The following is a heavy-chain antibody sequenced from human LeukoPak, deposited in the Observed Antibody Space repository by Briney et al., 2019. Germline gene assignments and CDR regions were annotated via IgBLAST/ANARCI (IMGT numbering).Heavy chain of an antibody. D-gene: IGHD2-2*02. Sequence: SETLSLTCAVYGGSFSGYYWSWIRQPLGKGLEWIGEINHSGSTNYNPSLKSRVTISVDTSKNQFSLKLSSVTAADTAVYYCARDVVPAAISGGWFDPWGQGTLVTVSS. CDR2: INHSGST. J-gene: IGHJ5*02. CDR1: GGSFSGYY. V-gene: IGHV4-34*01. CDR3: ARDVVPAAISGGWFDP.